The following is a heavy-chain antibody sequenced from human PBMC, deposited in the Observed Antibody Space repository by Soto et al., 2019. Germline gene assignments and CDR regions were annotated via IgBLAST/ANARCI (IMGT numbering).Heavy chain of an antibody. D-gene: IGHD3-22*01. CDR1: GGTFSSYA. CDR3: ARDNGYYDSSGYSGGNWFDP. V-gene: IGHV1-69*06. J-gene: IGHJ5*02. Sequence: SVKVSCKASGGTFSSYAISWVRQAPGQGLEWMGGIIPIFGTANYAQKFQGRVTITADKSTSTAYMELSSLRSEDTAVYYCARDNGYYDSSGYSGGNWFDPWGRGTLVTVSS. CDR2: IIPIFGTA.